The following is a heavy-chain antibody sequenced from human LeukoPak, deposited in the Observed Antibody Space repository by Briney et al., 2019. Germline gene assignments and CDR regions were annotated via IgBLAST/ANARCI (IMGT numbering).Heavy chain of an antibody. V-gene: IGHV3-48*03. D-gene: IGHD2-2*01. CDR3: ARKYCSTTSCLFDY. Sequence: GGSLRLSCAASGFTFSSYEMNWVRQPPGKGLEWVSYISTSGSPIYYADSVKGRFTISRDNAKNSLYLQMNSLRAEDTAVYYCARKYCSTTSCLFDYWGQGTLVTVSS. J-gene: IGHJ4*02. CDR2: ISTSGSPI. CDR1: GFTFSSYE.